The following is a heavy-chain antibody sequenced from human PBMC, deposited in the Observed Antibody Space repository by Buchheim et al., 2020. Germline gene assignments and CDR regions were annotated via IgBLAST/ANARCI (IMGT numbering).Heavy chain of an antibody. Sequence: QVQLQQWGAGLLKPSETLSLTCAVYGGSFSGYYWSWIRQPPGKGLEWIGEINHSGSTNYNPSLKSRVTISVDTSKNQLSRKLSSVTAADTAVYYCARSGYCSSTSCYRSYYYGMDVWGQGTT. J-gene: IGHJ6*02. CDR3: ARSGYCSSTSCYRSYYYGMDV. CDR1: GGSFSGYY. D-gene: IGHD2-2*03. V-gene: IGHV4-34*01. CDR2: INHSGST.